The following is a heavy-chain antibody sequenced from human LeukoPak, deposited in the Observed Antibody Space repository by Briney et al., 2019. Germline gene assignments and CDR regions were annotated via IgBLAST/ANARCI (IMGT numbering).Heavy chain of an antibody. CDR3: ANLLEGVPDY. J-gene: IGHJ4*02. D-gene: IGHD3-10*01. CDR1: GFTFSGSA. Sequence: GGSLRLSCAASGFTFSGSAMHWVRQASGKGLEWVGRIRSKANSYATAYAASVKGRFTISRDDSKNTAYLQMNSLRAEDTAVYYCANLLEGVPDYWGQGTLVTVSS. V-gene: IGHV3-73*01. CDR2: IRSKANSYAT.